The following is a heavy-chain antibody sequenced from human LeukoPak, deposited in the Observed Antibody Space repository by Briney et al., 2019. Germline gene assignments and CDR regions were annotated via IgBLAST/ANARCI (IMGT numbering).Heavy chain of an antibody. Sequence: PGRSLRLSCAASGFIFSSYGMHWVHQAPGKGLEWVAVIWYDGSNKYYADSVKGRFTISRDNSKNTLYLQVNSLRAEDTAVYYCARDELAVAKKGFLDSWGQGTLVTVSS. CDR3: ARDELAVAKKGFLDS. CDR2: IWYDGSNK. D-gene: IGHD6-19*01. CDR1: GFIFSSYG. J-gene: IGHJ4*02. V-gene: IGHV3-33*01.